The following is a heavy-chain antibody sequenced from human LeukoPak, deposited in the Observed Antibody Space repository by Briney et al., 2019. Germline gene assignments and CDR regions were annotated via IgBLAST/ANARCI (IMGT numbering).Heavy chain of an antibody. CDR3: ARFSRFTGYNWFDP. J-gene: IGHJ5*02. V-gene: IGHV4-30-2*01. Sequence: SQTLSLTCAVSGGSISSGGYSWSWIRQPPGKGQEWIGYIYHSGSTYYNPSLKSRVTISVDRSKNQFSLKLSSVTAADTAVYYCARFSRFTGYNWFDPWGQGTLVTVSS. CDR2: IYHSGST. CDR1: GGSISSGGYS. D-gene: IGHD3-3*01.